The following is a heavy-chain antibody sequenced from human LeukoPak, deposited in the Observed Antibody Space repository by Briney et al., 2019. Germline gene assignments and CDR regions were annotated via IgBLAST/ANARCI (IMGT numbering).Heavy chain of an antibody. CDR1: GFTFSSYE. V-gene: IGHV3-48*03. D-gene: IGHD5-18*01. Sequence: PGGSLRLSCAASGFTFSSYEMNWVRQAPGKGLEWVSYISSSGSTIYYADSVKGRFTISRDNAKNSLYLQMNSLRAEDTAVYYCARVPETYSYALYYFDYWGQGTLVTVSS. CDR2: ISSSGSTI. CDR3: ARVPETYSYALYYFDY. J-gene: IGHJ4*02.